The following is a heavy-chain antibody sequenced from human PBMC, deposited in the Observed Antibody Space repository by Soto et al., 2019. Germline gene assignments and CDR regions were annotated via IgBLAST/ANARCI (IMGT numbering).Heavy chain of an antibody. CDR1: GFSLSTSGMC. CDR3: ARAPLGTMVGGVIPFYYYYGMDV. Sequence: SGPTLVNPTQTLTLTCTFSGFSLSTSGMCVSWIRQPPGKALEWLALIDWDDDKYYSTSLKTRLTISKDTSKNQVVLTMTNMDPVDTATYYCARAPLGTMVGGVIPFYYYYGMDVWGQGTTVTVSS. D-gene: IGHD3-10*01. V-gene: IGHV2-70*01. J-gene: IGHJ6*02. CDR2: IDWDDDK.